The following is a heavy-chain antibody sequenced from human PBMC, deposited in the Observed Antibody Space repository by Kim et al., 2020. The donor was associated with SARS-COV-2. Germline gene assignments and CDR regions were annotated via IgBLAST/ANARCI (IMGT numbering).Heavy chain of an antibody. J-gene: IGHJ4*02. Sequence: ICGTANYAQKFQGRVTITADESTSTAYMELSSLRSEDTAVYYCARGSFDYWGQGTLVTVSS. CDR3: ARGSFDY. CDR2: ICGTA. V-gene: IGHV1-69*01.